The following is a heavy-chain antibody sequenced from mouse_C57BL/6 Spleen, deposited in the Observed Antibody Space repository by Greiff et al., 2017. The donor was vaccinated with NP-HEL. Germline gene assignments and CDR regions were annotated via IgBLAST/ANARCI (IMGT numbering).Heavy chain of an antibody. Sequence: EVMLVESEGGLVQPGSSMKLSCTASGFTFSDYYMAWVRQVPEKGLEWVANINYDGSSTYYLDSLKSRFIISRDNAKNILYLQMSSLKSEDTATYYCASYGSGYGFAYWGQGTLVTVSA. CDR1: GFTFSDYY. V-gene: IGHV5-16*01. CDR2: INYDGSST. J-gene: IGHJ3*01. D-gene: IGHD1-1*01. CDR3: ASYGSGYGFAY.